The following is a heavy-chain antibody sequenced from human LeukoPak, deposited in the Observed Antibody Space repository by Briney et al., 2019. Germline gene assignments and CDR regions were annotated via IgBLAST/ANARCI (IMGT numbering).Heavy chain of an antibody. J-gene: IGHJ4*02. D-gene: IGHD6-6*01. V-gene: IGHV3-7*01. Sequence: GGSLRLSCAASGFTFSSYWMSWVRQAPGKGLEWVANIRQDGSEKYYVASVKGRFTISRDNAKNSLYLQMNSLRAEDTAVYYCASHPRSHQNYWGQGTLVTVSS. CDR1: GFTFSSYW. CDR2: IRQDGSEK. CDR3: ASHPRSHQNY.